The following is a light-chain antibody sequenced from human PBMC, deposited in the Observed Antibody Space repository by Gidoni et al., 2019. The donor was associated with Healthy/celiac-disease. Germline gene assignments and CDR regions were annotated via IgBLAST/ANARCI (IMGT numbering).Light chain of an antibody. J-gene: IGKJ3*01. CDR1: QSISSY. CDR3: QQSYSTLIFT. V-gene: IGKV1-39*01. Sequence: DLHIAPAPSSLSASVGDRVTITCRASQSISSYLNWYQQKPGKAPKLLIYAASSLQSGVPSRFSGSGSGTDFTLTISSLQPEDFATYYCQQSYSTLIFTFGPGTKVEIK. CDR2: AAS.